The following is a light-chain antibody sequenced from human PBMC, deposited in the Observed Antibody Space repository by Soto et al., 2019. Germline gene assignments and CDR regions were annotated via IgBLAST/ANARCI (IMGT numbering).Light chain of an antibody. J-gene: IGKJ1*01. V-gene: IGKV3-20*01. Sequence: IVLTQSPGTLSLSPGERATLSCLASQSVSNNYLAWYQQKPGQAPRLLIYGASSRATGIPDRFSGSGSGTDFTLTISRLEPGDFAVYYCQQYYSSPWTFGLGTKVDIK. CDR3: QQYYSSPWT. CDR1: QSVSNNY. CDR2: GAS.